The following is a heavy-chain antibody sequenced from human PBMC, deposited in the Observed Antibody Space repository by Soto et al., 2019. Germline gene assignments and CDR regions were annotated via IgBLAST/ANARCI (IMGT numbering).Heavy chain of an antibody. CDR3: AKERDTARSNWFDP. J-gene: IGHJ5*02. CDR2: IYSAGSA. CDR1: GFAVSSYH. Sequence: GGSLRHSCGASGFAVSSYHMSWVRQAPGKGLEWVSVIYSAGSADFADSVKGRFTISRDNSKNTLYLQMNSLRAEDTAVYYCAKERDTARSNWFDPWGQGTLVTVSS. V-gene: IGHV3-66*01. D-gene: IGHD5-18*01.